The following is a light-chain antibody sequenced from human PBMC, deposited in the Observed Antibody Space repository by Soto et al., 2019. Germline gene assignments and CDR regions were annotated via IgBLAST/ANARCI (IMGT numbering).Light chain of an antibody. J-gene: IGKJ2*01. CDR3: QQYGFFLT. V-gene: IGKV1-5*03. Sequence: DIQMTQSPSTLSASVGARVTITCRASQSIDTALAWYQQKPGKAPNLLIYRASNLEGGVPARFSGRGSATEVTLAISSLQADEFAADYCQQYGFFLTFDQGTKLDIK. CDR2: RAS. CDR1: QSIDTA.